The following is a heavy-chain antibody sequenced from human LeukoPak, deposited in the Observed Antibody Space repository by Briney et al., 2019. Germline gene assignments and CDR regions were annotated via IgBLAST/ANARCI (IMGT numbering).Heavy chain of an antibody. J-gene: IGHJ6*03. CDR3: AKGRGWEASYYYYYMDV. V-gene: IGHV3-30*02. CDR2: IRYDGSNK. D-gene: IGHD1-26*01. Sequence: GGSLRLSCAASGFTFSTYGMHWVRQAPGKGLEWVTFIRYDGSNKYYTDSVKGRFTISRDNSKNTLYLQMNSLRAEDTAVYYCAKGRGWEASYYYYYMDVWGKGTTVTISS. CDR1: GFTFSTYG.